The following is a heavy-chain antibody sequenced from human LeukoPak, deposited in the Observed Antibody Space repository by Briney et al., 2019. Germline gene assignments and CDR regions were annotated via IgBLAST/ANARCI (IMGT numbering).Heavy chain of an antibody. V-gene: IGHV4-34*01. CDR1: GGSFSGYY. J-gene: IGHJ2*01. CDR3: ARQYYYDSSGYLYWYFDL. CDR2: INHSGNT. Sequence: SEPLSLTCAVYGGSFSGYYWSWIRQPPEKGLEWIGEINHSGNTNYNPSLKSRVTITVDTSKNQFSLKLSSVTAADTAVYYCARQYYYDSSGYLYWYFDLWGRGTPVTVSP. D-gene: IGHD3-22*01.